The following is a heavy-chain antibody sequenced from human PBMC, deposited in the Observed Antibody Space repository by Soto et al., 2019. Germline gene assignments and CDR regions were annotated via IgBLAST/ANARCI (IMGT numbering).Heavy chain of an antibody. J-gene: IGHJ6*02. V-gene: IGHV1-18*01. CDR2: VSANNGHT. Sequence: ASVKVSCKASGFTFSNYGLNWVRQAPGQGLEWMGWVSANNGHTNYAQDLQGRVSMTTDTSTSTAYMELRGLTFDDTAVYYCARDIESVTAKHFFYYYAMDVWGQGTTVTVSS. CDR3: ARDIESVTAKHFFYYYAMDV. CDR1: GFTFSNYG. D-gene: IGHD2-8*01.